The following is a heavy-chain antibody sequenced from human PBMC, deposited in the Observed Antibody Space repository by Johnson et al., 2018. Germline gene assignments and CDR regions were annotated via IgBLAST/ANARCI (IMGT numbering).Heavy chain of an antibody. D-gene: IGHD2-15*01. J-gene: IGHJ2*01. V-gene: IGHV3-33*01. Sequence: QLVECGGGVVQPGRSLRLSCTTSGFTFSRHGMHWVRQAAGKGLEWVADIWYDGSRQYYADSVKGRFTTSRDNSKSTLYLQMNSLRVDDTAVYYCVRDRLGDNSGGRWYNWYFDLWGRGTLVSVSS. CDR1: GFTFSRHG. CDR2: IWYDGSRQ. CDR3: VRDRLGDNSGGRWYNWYFDL.